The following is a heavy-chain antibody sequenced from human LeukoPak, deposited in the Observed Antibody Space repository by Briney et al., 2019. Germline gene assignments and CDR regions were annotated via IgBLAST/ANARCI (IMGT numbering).Heavy chain of an antibody. Sequence: GGSLRLSCAASGFTFSNAWMSWVRQAPGKGLEWVGRIKSKTDGGTTDYAAPVKGRFTISRDDSKNTLYLQMNSLKTEDTAVYYCTTSAPHYYGSGPDYWGQGTLVTVSS. CDR1: GFTFSNAW. CDR2: IKSKTDGGTT. CDR3: TTSAPHYYGSGPDY. D-gene: IGHD3-10*01. J-gene: IGHJ4*02. V-gene: IGHV3-15*01.